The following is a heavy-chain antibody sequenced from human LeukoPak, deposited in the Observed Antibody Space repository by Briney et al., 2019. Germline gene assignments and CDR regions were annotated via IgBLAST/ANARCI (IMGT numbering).Heavy chain of an antibody. J-gene: IGHJ4*02. CDR1: GGSINSYY. V-gene: IGHV4-4*07. Sequence: SETLSLTCTVSGGSINSYYWSWIRQPAGKGLEWIGRIYASGSTNYKPSLKSRDTMSVDTSKNQFSLKLTSVTAADTAMYYCARADDAGAGRFFDYWGQGTLVTVSS. CDR2: IYASGST. D-gene: IGHD6-19*01. CDR3: ARADDAGAGRFFDY.